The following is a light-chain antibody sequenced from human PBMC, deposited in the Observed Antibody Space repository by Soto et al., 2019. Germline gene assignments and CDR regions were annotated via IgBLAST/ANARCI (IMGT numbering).Light chain of an antibody. V-gene: IGKV1-5*03. J-gene: IGKJ1*01. CDR1: QSISSW. Sequence: DIQMTQSPSTLSASVGDRVTITCRASQSISSWLAWYQQKPGKAPKLLIYKASSLESGVPSRFSGSGSGTEFTLTISSLQPDDFAPYYCQHYNSYSRTFGQGTKV. CDR2: KAS. CDR3: QHYNSYSRT.